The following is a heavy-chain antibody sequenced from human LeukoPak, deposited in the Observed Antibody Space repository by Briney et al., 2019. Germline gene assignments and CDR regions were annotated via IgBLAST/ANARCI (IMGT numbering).Heavy chain of an antibody. Sequence: GGSLRLSCSVSGFTFSTYVMHWVRQAPGKGLEYVSAISSNGDNTYYADSVKGRFTISRDNSKNALYLQMSSLRADDTAVYYRVRGTGYWGQGTLVTVSS. CDR2: ISSNGDNT. V-gene: IGHV3-64D*06. CDR3: VRGTGY. CDR1: GFTFSTYV. J-gene: IGHJ4*02.